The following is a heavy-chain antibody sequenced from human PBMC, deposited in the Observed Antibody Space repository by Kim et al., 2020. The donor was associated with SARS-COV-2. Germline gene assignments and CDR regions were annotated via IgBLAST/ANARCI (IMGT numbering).Heavy chain of an antibody. J-gene: IGHJ5*02. CDR3: ARDLTPHGVYDYIWGSYHIWFDP. D-gene: IGHD3-16*02. V-gene: IGHV1-18*01. Sequence: ASVKVSCKASGYTFTSYGISWVRQAPGQGLEWMGWISAYNGNTNYAQKLQGRVTMTTDTSTSTAYMELRSLRSDDTAVYYCARDLTPHGVYDYIWGSYHIWFDPWGQGTLVTVSS. CDR2: ISAYNGNT. CDR1: GYTFTSYG.